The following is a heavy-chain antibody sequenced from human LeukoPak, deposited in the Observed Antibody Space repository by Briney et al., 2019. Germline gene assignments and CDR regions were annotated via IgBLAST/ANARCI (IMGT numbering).Heavy chain of an antibody. V-gene: IGHV4-59*08. CDR3: ARQGSGGGTVYFFDY. CDR1: GASISYYY. CDR2: IYYSGTT. J-gene: IGHJ4*02. Sequence: KAAETLSLTCTVAGASISYYYWSWFRQSPGKGLECIGYIYYSGTTKYNPSRKSRLTISVDTSKNQFSLKMNSVTDADTAVYYCARQGSGGGTVYFFDYWGQGTLVTVSS. D-gene: IGHD6-19*01.